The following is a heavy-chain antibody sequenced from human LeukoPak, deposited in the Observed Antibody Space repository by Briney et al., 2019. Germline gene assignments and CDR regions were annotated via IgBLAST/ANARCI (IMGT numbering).Heavy chain of an antibody. D-gene: IGHD3-16*01. CDR3: ARDPIWGHHSDY. CDR1: GGSISSGSYY. J-gene: IGHJ4*02. V-gene: IGHV4-61*02. CDR2: IYTSGST. Sequence: SETLSLTCTVSGGSISSGSYYWSWIRQPAGKGLEWIGRIYTSGSTNYNPSLKSRVTISVDTSKNQFSLKLSSVTAADTAVYYCARDPIWGHHSDYWGQGTLVTVSS.